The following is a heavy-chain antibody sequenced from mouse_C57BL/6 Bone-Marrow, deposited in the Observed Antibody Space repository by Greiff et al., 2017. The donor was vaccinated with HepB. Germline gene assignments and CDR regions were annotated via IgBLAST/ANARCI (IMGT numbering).Heavy chain of an antibody. CDR3: AREGYYGDY. CDR2: ISYDGSN. J-gene: IGHJ2*01. V-gene: IGHV3-6*01. Sequence: EVQLVESGPGLVKPSQSLSLTCSVTGYSITSGYYWNWIRQFPGNKLEWMGYISYDGSNNYNPSLKNRISITRDTSKNQFFLKLNSVTTEDTATYYCAREGYYGDYWGQGTTLTVSS. D-gene: IGHD2-1*01. CDR1: GYSITSGYY.